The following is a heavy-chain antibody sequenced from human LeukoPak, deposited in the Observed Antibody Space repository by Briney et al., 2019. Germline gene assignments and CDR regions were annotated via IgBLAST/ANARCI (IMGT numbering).Heavy chain of an antibody. CDR3: AKDRPSPRGIAEYFQH. D-gene: IGHD5-12*01. V-gene: IGHV3-23*01. CDR1: GFTFSSYA. J-gene: IGHJ1*01. CDR2: VSGSCGST. Sequence: PGGSLRLSCAASGFTFSSYAMSWGRQAPGKGLEWVSSVSGSCGSTFYADSVKGRFTISRDNSKNTLHLQLNSLRPENTALYYCAKDRPSPRGIAEYFQHWGQGTLASVSS.